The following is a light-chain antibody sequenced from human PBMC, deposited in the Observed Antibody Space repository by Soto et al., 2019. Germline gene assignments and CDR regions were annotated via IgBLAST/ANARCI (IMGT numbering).Light chain of an antibody. CDR3: CSYAGSSTSWV. Sequence: HSVLTQPASVSGSPGQSITISCTGTRSDVGSYTLVSWYQQHPGRAPKLLIYEDNKRPSGVSNRFSGSKSGNTASLTISGLQADDEADYYCCSYAGSSTSWVFGGGTQLTVL. CDR1: RSDVGSYTL. V-gene: IGLV2-23*01. CDR2: EDN. J-gene: IGLJ3*02.